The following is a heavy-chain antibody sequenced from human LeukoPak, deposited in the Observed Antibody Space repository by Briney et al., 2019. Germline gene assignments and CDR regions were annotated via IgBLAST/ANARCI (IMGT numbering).Heavy chain of an antibody. CDR3: AKRGVVIRVILVGFHKEAYYFDS. CDR2: FDPEDGET. V-gene: IGHV1-24*01. J-gene: IGHJ4*02. CDR1: GYTLTELS. Sequence: ASVKVSCKVSGYTLTELSMHWVRQAPGKGLEWMGGFDPEDGETIYAQKFQGRVTMTEDTSTDTAYMELNSLRAEDTAVYFCAKRGVVIRVILVGFHKEAYYFDSWGQGALVTVSS. D-gene: IGHD3-22*01.